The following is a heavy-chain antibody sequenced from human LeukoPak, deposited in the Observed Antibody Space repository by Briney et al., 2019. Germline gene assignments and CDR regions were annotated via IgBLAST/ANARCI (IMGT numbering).Heavy chain of an antibody. V-gene: IGHV1-46*01. CDR1: GYTFTSYY. Sequence: ASVKVSCKASGYTFTSYYMHWVRQAPGQGLEWMGIINPSGGSTSYAQKFQGRVTMTRDTSTSTDYMELSSLRSEDTAVYYCARDQPIAARPNCPRYWGQGTLVTVSS. D-gene: IGHD6-6*01. J-gene: IGHJ4*02. CDR2: INPSGGST. CDR3: ARDQPIAARPNCPRY.